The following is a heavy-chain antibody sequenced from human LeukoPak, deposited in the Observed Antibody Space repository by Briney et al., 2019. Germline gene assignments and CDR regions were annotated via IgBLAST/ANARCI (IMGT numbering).Heavy chain of an antibody. CDR1: GGSFSSSSYY. J-gene: IGHJ6*03. V-gene: IGHV4-39*01. D-gene: IGHD1-26*01. Sequence: SETLSLTCTVSGGSFSSSSYYWGWIRQPPGKGLTGVGSIYYSVSTYYNPPLKSRVTISVDTSKNQFSLKLSSVAAADTAVYYCARHSGNQYYYYMDVWGKGTTVTVSS. CDR3: ARHSGNQYYYYMDV. CDR2: IYYSVST.